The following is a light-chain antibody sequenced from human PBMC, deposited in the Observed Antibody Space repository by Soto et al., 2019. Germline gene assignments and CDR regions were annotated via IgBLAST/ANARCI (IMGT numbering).Light chain of an antibody. J-gene: IGKJ2*01. V-gene: IGKV3-20*01. CDR2: GAS. CDR3: QQYGSSPYT. CDR1: ESVSLNY. Sequence: EIVLTQSAGTLSLFPGERATLSCRASESVSLNYLAWYQQKPGQTPRLLIYGASRRATGIPDRFTAGGSGTDFTLTITRLEPEDFAVYYCQQYGSSPYTFGQGTKLEIK.